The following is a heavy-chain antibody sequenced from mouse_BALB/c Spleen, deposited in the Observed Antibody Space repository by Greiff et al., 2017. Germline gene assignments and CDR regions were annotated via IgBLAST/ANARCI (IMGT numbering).Heavy chain of an antibody. J-gene: IGHJ2*01. CDR2: IDPYNGGT. CDR3: ARDRYYYGSSSYYFDY. Sequence: EVQLQQSGPELVKPGASVKVSCKASGYAFTSYNMYWVKQSHGKSLEWIGYIDPYNGGTSYNQKFKGKATLTVDKSSSTAYMHLNSLTSEDSAVYYCARDRYYYGSSSYYFDYWGQGTTLTVSS. V-gene: IGHV1S135*01. D-gene: IGHD1-1*01. CDR1: GYAFTSYN.